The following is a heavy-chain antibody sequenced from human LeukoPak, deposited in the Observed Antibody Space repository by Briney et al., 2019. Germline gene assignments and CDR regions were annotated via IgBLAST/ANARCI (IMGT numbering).Heavy chain of an antibody. CDR2: IYHSGST. CDR3: ARLSTGYVY. D-gene: IGHD3-9*01. V-gene: IGHV4-38-2*02. Sequence: SETLSLTCTVSGYSISSGYYWGWIRQPPGKGLEWIGSIYHSGSTYYNPSLKSRVTISVDTSKNQFSLKLSSVTAADTAVYYCARLSTGYVYWGQGTLVTVSS. J-gene: IGHJ4*02. CDR1: GYSISSGYY.